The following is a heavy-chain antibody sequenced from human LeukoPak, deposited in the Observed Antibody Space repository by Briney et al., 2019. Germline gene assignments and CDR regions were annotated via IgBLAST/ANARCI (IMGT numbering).Heavy chain of an antibody. D-gene: IGHD2-2*01. Sequence: PSETLSLTCTVSGGSIDRYYWSSIWQPPGKGLEWIGYIYYTGSTEYHPSLKSRVTISLDTSKNQFSLNLTSVTAADAAMCDSARVYQSAEYYFDYWGQGNLVSVSS. CDR2: IYYTGST. CDR1: GGSIDRYY. CDR3: ARVYQSAEYYFDY. V-gene: IGHV4-59*01. J-gene: IGHJ4*02.